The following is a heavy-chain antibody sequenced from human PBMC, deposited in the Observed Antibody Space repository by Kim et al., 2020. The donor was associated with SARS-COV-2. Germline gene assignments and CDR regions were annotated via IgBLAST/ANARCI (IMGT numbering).Heavy chain of an antibody. D-gene: IGHD3-10*01. CDR3: ARGDGSGSYYDYYFDY. J-gene: IGHJ4*02. Sequence: SRERRVTISVATSKNQFSLKLSSVTAADTAVYYCARGDGSGSYYDYYFDYWGQGTLVTVSS. V-gene: IGHV4-59*09.